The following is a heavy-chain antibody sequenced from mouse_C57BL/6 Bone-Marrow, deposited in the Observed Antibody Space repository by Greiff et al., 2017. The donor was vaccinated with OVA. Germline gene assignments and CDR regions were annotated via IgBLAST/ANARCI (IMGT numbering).Heavy chain of an antibody. V-gene: IGHV1-9*01. CDR3: ARRNPCYYAKPVFAY. CDR2: ILPGSGST. D-gene: IGHD1-1*01. Sequence: VKLQESGAELMKPGASVKLSCKATGYTFTGYWLEWVKQRPGHGLEWIGEILPGSGSTNYNEKFKGKATFTADTSSNTAYMQLSSLTTEDSPIDYCARRNPCYYAKPVFAYWGQGTLVTVSA. J-gene: IGHJ3*01. CDR1: GYTFTGYW.